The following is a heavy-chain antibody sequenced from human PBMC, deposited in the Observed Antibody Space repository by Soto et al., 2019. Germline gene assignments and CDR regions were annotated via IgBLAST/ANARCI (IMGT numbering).Heavy chain of an antibody. D-gene: IGHD5-12*01. J-gene: IGHJ4*02. CDR3: AKGAWLDY. CDR1: GFTFTTFD. CDR2: VRGRDGST. Sequence: EVQLLESGGGLVQPGASLRLSCAASGFTFTTFDMSWARQAPGKGLEWVSVVRGRDGSTSYADSLKGRFTISKDSSKNTLYLQRNSLRDEDPALYYCAKGAWLDYWGQGTLVTVSS. V-gene: IGHV3-23*01.